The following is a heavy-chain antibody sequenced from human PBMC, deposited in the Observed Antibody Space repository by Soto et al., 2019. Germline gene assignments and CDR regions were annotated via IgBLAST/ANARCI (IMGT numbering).Heavy chain of an antibody. CDR2: ISYDGDTT. Sequence: EVQLVESGGGLVQPGGSLRLSCTGSGFTFSNHWIHWVSQAPGKGLVWVSRISYDGDTTTYADSVKGRFTVSRDNAKNTVYLQMNSLRVEDTGVYFCARGAASAYWGQGTLVTVSS. J-gene: IGHJ4*02. V-gene: IGHV3-74*03. CDR3: ARGAASAY. D-gene: IGHD1-26*01. CDR1: GFTFSNHW.